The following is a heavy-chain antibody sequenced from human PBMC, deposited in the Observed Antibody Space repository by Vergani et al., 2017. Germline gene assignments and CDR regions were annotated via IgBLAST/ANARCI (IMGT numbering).Heavy chain of an antibody. CDR3: VRAGGELLIGNWFDP. J-gene: IGHJ5*02. D-gene: IGHD1-26*01. V-gene: IGHV1-69*01. CDR2: IIPIFGTA. Sequence: QVQLVQSGAEVKKPGSSVKVSCKASGGTFSSYAISWVRQAPGQGLEWMGGIIPIFGTANYAQKFQGRVTITADEATSTAYMELSSRRSEDTAVYYCVRAGGELLIGNWFDPWGQGTLVTVSS. CDR1: GGTFSSYA.